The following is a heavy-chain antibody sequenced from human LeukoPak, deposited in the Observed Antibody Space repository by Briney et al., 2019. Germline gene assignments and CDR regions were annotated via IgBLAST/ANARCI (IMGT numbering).Heavy chain of an antibody. V-gene: IGHV4-59*01. Sequence: PSETLSLTCTVSGGSISSSYWSWIRQPPGKGLEWIGFFHYSASTSYNPSLQSRVAISADTSKNQFSLDLRSVTAADTAVYYCVSTGGGSGGHWGQGTLVTASS. J-gene: IGHJ4*02. CDR2: FHYSAST. D-gene: IGHD5-12*01. CDR1: GGSISSSY. CDR3: VSTGGGSGGH.